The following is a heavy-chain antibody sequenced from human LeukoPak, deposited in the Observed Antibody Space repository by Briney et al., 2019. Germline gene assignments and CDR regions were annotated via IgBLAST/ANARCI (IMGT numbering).Heavy chain of an antibody. V-gene: IGHV3-33*06. D-gene: IGHD3-10*01. J-gene: IGHJ4*02. Sequence: PGGSVRLSCAASGFTFSSYGMHWVRQAPGKGLEWVAVIWYDGSNKYYADSVKGRFTISRDNSKNTLYLQMNSLRAEDTAVYYCAKGALLWFGELLYFDYGAQGTLVTVSS. CDR2: IWYDGSNK. CDR3: AKGALLWFGELLYFDY. CDR1: GFTFSSYG.